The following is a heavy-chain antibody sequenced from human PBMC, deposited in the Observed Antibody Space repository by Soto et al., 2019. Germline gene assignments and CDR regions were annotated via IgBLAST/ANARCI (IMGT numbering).Heavy chain of an antibody. J-gene: IGHJ4*02. D-gene: IGHD3-9*01. CDR3: TTDPRHYDILTGYSYYFDY. CDR2: IKSKTDGGTT. V-gene: IGHV3-15*01. Sequence: LRLSCAASGFTFSNAWMSWVRQAPGKGLEWVGRIKSKTDGGTTDYAAPVKGRFTISRDDSKNTLYLQMNSLKTEDTAVYYCTTDPRHYDILTGYSYYFDYWGQGTLVTVSS. CDR1: GFTFSNAW.